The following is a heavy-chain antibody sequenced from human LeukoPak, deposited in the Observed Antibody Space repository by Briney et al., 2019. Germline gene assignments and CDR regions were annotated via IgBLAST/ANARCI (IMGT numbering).Heavy chain of an antibody. D-gene: IGHD5-12*01. J-gene: IGHJ6*02. CDR2: ISYDGSNK. CDR3: ARDGGATSFYYYYYGMDV. CDR1: GFTFSSYA. V-gene: IGHV3-30-3*01. Sequence: PGGSLRLSCAASGFTFSSYAMHWVRQAPGKGLEWVAVISYDGSNKYYADSVKGRFTISRDNSKNTLYLQMNSLRAEDTAVYYCARDGGATSFYYYYYGMDVWGQGTTVTVSS.